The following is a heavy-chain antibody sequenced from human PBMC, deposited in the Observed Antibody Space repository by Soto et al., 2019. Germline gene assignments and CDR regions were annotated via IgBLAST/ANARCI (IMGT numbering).Heavy chain of an antibody. CDR2: IYYSGST. CDR1: GGSISSYY. J-gene: IGHJ5*02. CDR3: ERVARGTFEGHWLDP. Sequence: SETLSLTCTVSGGSISSYYWSWIRQPPGKGLEWIGYIYYSGSTNYNPSLKSRVTISVDTSKNQFSLKLSSVTAADTAVYYCERVARGTFEGHWLDPWGQGTLVTVYS. V-gene: IGHV4-59*01. D-gene: IGHD2-15*01.